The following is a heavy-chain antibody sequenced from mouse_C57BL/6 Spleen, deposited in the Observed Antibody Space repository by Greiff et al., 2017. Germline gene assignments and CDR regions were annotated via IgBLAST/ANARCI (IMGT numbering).Heavy chain of an antibody. CDR3: ARHLYGNYNY. Sequence: EVQRVESGGGLVKPGGSLKLSCAASGFTFSSYTMSWVRQTPEKRLEWVATISGGGGNTYYPDSVKGRFTISRDNAKNTLYLQMSSLRSEDTALYYCARHLYGNYNYWGQGTTLTVSS. D-gene: IGHD2-1*01. J-gene: IGHJ2*01. CDR2: ISGGGGNT. CDR1: GFTFSSYT. V-gene: IGHV5-9*01.